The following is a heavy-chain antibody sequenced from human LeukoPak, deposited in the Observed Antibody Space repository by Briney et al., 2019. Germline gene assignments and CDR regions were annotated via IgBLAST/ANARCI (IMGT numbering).Heavy chain of an antibody. V-gene: IGHV3-64D*09. J-gene: IGHJ4*02. Sequence: GGSLRLSCSASGFSLSNSPMHRVREAPGKGLEDVSVISSNGAATYADSVKGRFTISRDISKNTLYLQMSGLRPEDTAVYYCVNNVLIGGPATRDSWGQGTLVTVSS. CDR1: GFSLSNSP. CDR2: ISSNGAAT. CDR3: VNNVLIGGPATRDS. D-gene: IGHD2-15*01.